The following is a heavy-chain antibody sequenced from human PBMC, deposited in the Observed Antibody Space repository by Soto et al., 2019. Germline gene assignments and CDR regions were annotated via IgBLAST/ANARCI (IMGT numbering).Heavy chain of an antibody. CDR1: GGSFSGYY. Sequence: PSETLSLTCAVYGGSFSGYYWSWIRQPPGKGLEWIGEINHGGSTNYNPSLKSRVTISVDTSKNQFSLKLSSVTAADTAVYYCARSMGTFSHWGQGTLVTVS. J-gene: IGHJ4*02. D-gene: IGHD3-16*01. CDR2: INHGGST. V-gene: IGHV4-34*01. CDR3: ARSMGTFSH.